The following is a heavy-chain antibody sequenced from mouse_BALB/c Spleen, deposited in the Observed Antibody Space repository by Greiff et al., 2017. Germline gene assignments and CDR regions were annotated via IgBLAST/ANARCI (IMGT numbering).Heavy chain of an antibody. Sequence: EVNVVESGGGLVKPGGSLKLSCAASGFTFSSYAMSWVRQSPEKRLEWVAEISSGGSYTYYPDTVTGRFTISRDNAKNTLYLEMSSLRSEDTAMYYCARWGNYDYFDYWGQGTTLTVSS. CDR2: ISSGGSYT. CDR1: GFTFSSYA. CDR3: ARWGNYDYFDY. D-gene: IGHD2-1*01. J-gene: IGHJ2*01. V-gene: IGHV5-9-4*01.